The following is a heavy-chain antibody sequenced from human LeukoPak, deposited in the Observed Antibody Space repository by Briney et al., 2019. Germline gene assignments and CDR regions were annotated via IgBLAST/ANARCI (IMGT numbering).Heavy chain of an antibody. J-gene: IGHJ4*02. CDR2: ISSSSGHI. CDR3: GRDSVTVAPAAPDY. Sequence: GGSLRLSCAASGLTFRGYSMNWVRQAPGKGLEWVSSISSSSGHIHYADSVKGRFTISRDNAKNSVYLQMNSLRAEDTAVYFCGRDSVTVAPAAPDYWGQGTLVTVSS. D-gene: IGHD2-2*01. V-gene: IGHV3-21*01. CDR1: GLTFRGYS.